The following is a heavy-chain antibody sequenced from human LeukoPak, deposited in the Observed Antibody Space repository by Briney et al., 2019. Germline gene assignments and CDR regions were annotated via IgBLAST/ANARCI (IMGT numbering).Heavy chain of an antibody. D-gene: IGHD6-13*01. CDR1: GGTFSSYA. J-gene: IGHJ6*03. V-gene: IGHV1-18*01. CDR3: ARDVGQQLVRGYYYYMDV. Sequence: GASVKVSCKASGGTFSSYAISWVRQAPGQGLEWMGWISAYNGNTNYAQKLQGRVTMTTDTSTSTAYMELRSLRSDDTAVYYCARDVGQQLVRGYYYYMDVWGKGTTVTVSS. CDR2: ISAYNGNT.